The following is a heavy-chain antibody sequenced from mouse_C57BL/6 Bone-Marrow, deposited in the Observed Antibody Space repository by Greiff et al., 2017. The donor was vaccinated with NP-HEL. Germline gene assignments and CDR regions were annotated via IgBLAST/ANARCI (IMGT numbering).Heavy chain of an antibody. CDR2: IDPSDSYT. D-gene: IGHD2-2*01. J-gene: IGHJ1*03. V-gene: IGHV1-69*01. CDR3: AGGYDWYFDV. CDR1: GFTFTSYW. Sequence: QVQLQQPGAELVMPGASVKLSCKASGFTFTSYWMRWVKQRPGQGLEWIGEIDPSDSYTNYNQKFKGKCRLTVDKSSSTAYMQLSSLTSEDSAVYYCAGGYDWYFDVWGTGTTVTVSS.